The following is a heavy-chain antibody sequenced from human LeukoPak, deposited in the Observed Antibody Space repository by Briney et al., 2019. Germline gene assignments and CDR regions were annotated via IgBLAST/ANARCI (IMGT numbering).Heavy chain of an antibody. D-gene: IGHD6-13*01. J-gene: IGHJ4*02. V-gene: IGHV3-74*01. CDR3: ASSSSCRY. CDR1: GFTLSSYW. Sequence: GGSLRLSCAAWGFTLSSYWMHGVRHAPGKGLVWVSRINSDGSSTICADCVKGRFTISRDNAQNTLYLPMNSLRAEDTAVYSCASSSSCRYWGQGTLVTVSS. CDR2: INSDGSST.